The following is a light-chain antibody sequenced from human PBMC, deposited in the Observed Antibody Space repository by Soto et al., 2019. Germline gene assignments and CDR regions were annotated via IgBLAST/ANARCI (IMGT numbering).Light chain of an antibody. CDR2: DVS. V-gene: IGKV3D-15*01. J-gene: IGKJ4*01. Sequence: EIVMTQSPATLSVSPGESVTLSCRASQSVSSYVAWYQQKPGQAPRLLIYDVSKKATGEPAKFSGSGPGKEFNLTINSLQSEDCAVSYCQQYGNWPPRLTFGGGTKVEIK. CDR1: QSVSSY. CDR3: QQYGNWPPRLT.